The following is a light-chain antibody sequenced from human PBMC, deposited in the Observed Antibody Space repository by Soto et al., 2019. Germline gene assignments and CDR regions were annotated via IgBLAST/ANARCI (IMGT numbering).Light chain of an antibody. CDR2: AAS. J-gene: IGKJ1*01. V-gene: IGKV1-39*01. Sequence: DIQMTQSPSSLSASVGDRVTIPCRASQTISNYLNWYQEKPXXAHNLLIYAASSLHSVVPSRFSGSGSGTDFNLTISSLQPEDFETDSCQHSYITTQTFRQGTKVDIK. CDR1: QTISNY. CDR3: QHSYITTQT.